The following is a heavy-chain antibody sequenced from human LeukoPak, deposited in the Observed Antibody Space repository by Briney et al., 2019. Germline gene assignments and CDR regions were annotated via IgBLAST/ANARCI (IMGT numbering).Heavy chain of an antibody. Sequence: GGSLRLSCAASGFTVSNFWMHWVRQAPGQGLVWVSRINSDGTSTNYADSVKGRLTISRDNTKNTLYLQMNSLRAEDTAVYYCAKDRDIVVVPAAILPFDPWGQGTLVTVSS. CDR3: AKDRDIVVVPAAILPFDP. V-gene: IGHV3-74*01. J-gene: IGHJ5*02. D-gene: IGHD2-2*01. CDR2: INSDGTST. CDR1: GFTVSNFW.